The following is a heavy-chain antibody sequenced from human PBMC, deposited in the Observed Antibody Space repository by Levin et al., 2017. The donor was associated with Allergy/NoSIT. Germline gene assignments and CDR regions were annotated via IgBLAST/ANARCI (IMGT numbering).Heavy chain of an antibody. Sequence: ASVKVSCEASGFTFDYYGFSWLRQAPGQGLEWVGWVRASNGDTKYAQKWQGRVTMTTSANTAFMELRSLRSDDTAVYYCARDTHRSLESSQTFYFDYWGQGTLVTVSS. CDR2: VRASNGDT. J-gene: IGHJ4*02. CDR1: GFTFDYYG. V-gene: IGHV1-18*01. CDR3: ARDTHRSLESSQTFYFDY. D-gene: IGHD3-3*01.